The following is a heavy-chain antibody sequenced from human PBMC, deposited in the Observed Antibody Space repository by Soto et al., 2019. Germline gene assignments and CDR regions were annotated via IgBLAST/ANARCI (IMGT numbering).Heavy chain of an antibody. CDR2: IIPIFGTA. J-gene: IGHJ5*02. CDR3: ARADEYCSGGSCSPRWFDP. CDR1: GGTFSSYA. V-gene: IGHV1-69*01. Sequence: QVQLVQSGAEVKKPGSSVKVSCKASGGTFSSYAISWVRQAPGQGLEWMGGIIPIFGTANYAQKFQGRVTITADESTSTAYMELSSVGSEDTAVYYCARADEYCSGGSCSPRWFDPWGQGTLVTVSS. D-gene: IGHD2-15*01.